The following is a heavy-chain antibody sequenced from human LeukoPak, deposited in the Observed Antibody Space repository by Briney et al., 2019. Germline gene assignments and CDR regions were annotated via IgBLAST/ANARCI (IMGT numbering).Heavy chain of an antibody. J-gene: IGHJ4*02. D-gene: IGHD3-10*01. CDR3: TSGYVLLWFGESLPFDY. Sequence: PGGSLRLSCTASGFTFGDYAMSWFRQAPGKGLEWVGFIRSKAYGGTTEYAASVKGRFTISRDDSKRIAYLQMNSLKTEDTAVYYCTSGYVLLWFGESLPFDYWGQGTLVTVSS. CDR2: IRSKAYGGTT. V-gene: IGHV3-49*03. CDR1: GFTFGDYA.